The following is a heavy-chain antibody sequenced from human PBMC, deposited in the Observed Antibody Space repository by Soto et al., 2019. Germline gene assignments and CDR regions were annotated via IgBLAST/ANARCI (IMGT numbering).Heavy chain of an antibody. Sequence: SVKVSCKASGGTFSSYAISWVRQAPGQGLEWMGGIIPIFGTANYAQKFQGRVTITADKSTSTAYMELSSLRSEDTAVYYCARDPDYYDSSGYLADWGQGTLVIASS. CDR3: ARDPDYYDSSGYLAD. V-gene: IGHV1-69*06. CDR1: GGTFSSYA. D-gene: IGHD3-22*01. J-gene: IGHJ4*02. CDR2: IIPIFGTA.